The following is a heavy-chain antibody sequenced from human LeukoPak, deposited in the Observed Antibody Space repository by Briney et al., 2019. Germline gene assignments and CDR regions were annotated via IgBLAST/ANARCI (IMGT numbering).Heavy chain of an antibody. Sequence: GGSLRLSCAASGFAFSGYGMHWVRQAPGKGLEWVAVISYDGSNKYYADSVKGRFTISRDNSKNTLYLQMNGLSAEDTAVYYCAKAVVVTSYYYYGMDVRGQGTTVTVSS. J-gene: IGHJ6*02. D-gene: IGHD2-15*01. V-gene: IGHV3-30*18. CDR1: GFAFSGYG. CDR2: ISYDGSNK. CDR3: AKAVVVTSYYYYGMDV.